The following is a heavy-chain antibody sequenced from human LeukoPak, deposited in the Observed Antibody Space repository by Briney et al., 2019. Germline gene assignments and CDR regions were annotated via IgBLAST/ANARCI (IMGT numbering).Heavy chain of an antibody. CDR1: GYSFTSYY. V-gene: IGHV1-2*02. D-gene: IGHD5/OR15-5a*01. J-gene: IGHJ5*02. CDR2: INPNSGGT. CDR3: ARAGRLVYWFDP. Sequence: GESLKISCKGSGYSFTSYYMHWVRQAPGQGLEWMGWINPNSGGTNYAQKFQGRVTMTRDTSISTAYMELSRLRSDDTAVYYCARAGRLVYWFDPWGQGTLATVSS.